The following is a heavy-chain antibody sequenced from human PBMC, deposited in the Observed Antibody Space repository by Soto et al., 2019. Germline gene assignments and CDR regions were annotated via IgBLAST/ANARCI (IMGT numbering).Heavy chain of an antibody. Sequence: AGGSLRLSCAASGFTFSSCAMSWVRQAPGKGLEYVSAISSNGGSTYYADSVKGRFTISRDNSKNTLYLQMSSLRAEDTAVYYCVKDLYDYGGNSVSAYWGQGTLVTVSS. CDR3: VKDLYDYGGNSVSAY. CDR2: ISSNGGST. V-gene: IGHV3-64D*06. CDR1: GFTFSSCA. D-gene: IGHD4-17*01. J-gene: IGHJ4*02.